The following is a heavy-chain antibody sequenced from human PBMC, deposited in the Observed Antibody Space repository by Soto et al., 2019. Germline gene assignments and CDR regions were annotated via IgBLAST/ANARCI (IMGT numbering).Heavy chain of an antibody. CDR2: IYYSGST. D-gene: IGHD1-26*01. CDR3: AGIYSGSPGGTLRY. V-gene: IGHV4-31*03. J-gene: IGHJ4*02. CDR1: GGSISSGVYY. Sequence: QVQLQESGPGLVKPSQTLSLTCTVSGGSISSGVYYWSWIRQHPGKGLEWICYIYYSGSTYYNPSLKSRVTIPVDTSKNQFSLKLSSVTAADTAVYYCAGIYSGSPGGTLRYWGQGTLVTVSS.